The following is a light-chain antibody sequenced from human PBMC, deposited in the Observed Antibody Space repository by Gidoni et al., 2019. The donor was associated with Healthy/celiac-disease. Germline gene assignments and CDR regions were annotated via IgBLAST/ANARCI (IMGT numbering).Light chain of an antibody. CDR2: AAS. V-gene: IGKV1-8*01. J-gene: IGKJ1*01. CDR1: QGISSY. Sequence: AIRMTQSPSSFSASTGDRVTITCRARQGISSYLAWYQQKPGKAPKLLIYAASTLQSGVPSRFSGSGSGTDFTRTISCLQSEDFATYYGQQYYSYPRTFGQGTKVEIK. CDR3: QQYYSYPRT.